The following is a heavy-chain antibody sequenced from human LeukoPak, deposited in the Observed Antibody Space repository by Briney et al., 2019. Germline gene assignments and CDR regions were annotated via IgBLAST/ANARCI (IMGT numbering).Heavy chain of an antibody. D-gene: IGHD3-22*01. Sequence: ASVKVSCKASGYTFTSYGISWVRQAPGQGLEWMGWISAYNGNTNYAQKFQGRVTMTRDTSTSTVYMELSSLRSEDTAVYYCARVGYDSSGYLSDYWAQGTLVTVSS. CDR1: GYTFTSYG. CDR3: ARVGYDSSGYLSDY. CDR2: ISAYNGNT. J-gene: IGHJ4*02. V-gene: IGHV1-18*01.